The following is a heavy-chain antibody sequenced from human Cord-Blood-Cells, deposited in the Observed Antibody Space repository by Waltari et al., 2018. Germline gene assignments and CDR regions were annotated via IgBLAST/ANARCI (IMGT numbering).Heavy chain of an antibody. J-gene: IGHJ3*02. CDR1: GLTVSRNY. V-gene: IGHV3-53*01. CDR3: ARDGLDAFDI. D-gene: IGHD6-19*01. CDR2: IYSGGST. Sequence: EVQLVESGGGLIQSGGSLCLSCAASGLTVSRNYMSWVRQAPGKGLGWVSVIYSGGSTYYADSVKGRFTISRDNSKNTLYLQMNSLRAEDTAVYYCARDGLDAFDIWGQGTMVTVSS.